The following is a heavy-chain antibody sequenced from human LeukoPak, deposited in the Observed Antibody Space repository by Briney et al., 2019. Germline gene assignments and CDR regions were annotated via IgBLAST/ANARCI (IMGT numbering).Heavy chain of an antibody. V-gene: IGHV3-23*01. D-gene: IGHD4-11*01. J-gene: IGHJ4*02. CDR2: TVGGGDGT. CDR1: GIIVRNNY. CDR3: AKLTTS. Sequence: GSLRLSCVASGIIVRNNYMTWVRQAPGKGLEWVAVTVGGGDGTYYADSVKGRFTISRDNSNNTLYLQMNSLRAEDTAVYYCAKLTTSWGQGTLVTVSS.